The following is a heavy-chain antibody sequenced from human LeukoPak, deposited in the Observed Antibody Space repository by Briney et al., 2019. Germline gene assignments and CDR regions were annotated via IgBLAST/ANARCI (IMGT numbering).Heavy chain of an antibody. CDR1: GGSINSGY. D-gene: IGHD1-26*01. CDR3: ASGHYPFEF. CDR2: LYPSGST. Sequence: SETLSLTCSVSGGSINSGYWSWIRQPPGQGLEWIVLLYPSGSTNYNPSLKRRVTISVDTSRTQFSLKLSSMTAADTAVYYCASGHYPFEFWGQGTLVTVSS. J-gene: IGHJ4*02. V-gene: IGHV4-59*01.